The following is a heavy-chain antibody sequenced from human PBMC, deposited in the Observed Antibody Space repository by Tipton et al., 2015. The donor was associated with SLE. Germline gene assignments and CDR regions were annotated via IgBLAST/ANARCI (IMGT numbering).Heavy chain of an antibody. CDR3: ARQRDGGMDV. V-gene: IGHV4-39*07. J-gene: IGHJ6*02. Sequence: LRLSCTVSGGSISSSSYYWGWIRQPPGKGLEWIGSIYYSGSTYYNPSLKSRVTISVDTSKNQFSLKLSSVTAADTAVYYCARQRDGGMDVWGQGTTVTVSS. CDR1: GGSISSSSYY. CDR2: IYYSGST.